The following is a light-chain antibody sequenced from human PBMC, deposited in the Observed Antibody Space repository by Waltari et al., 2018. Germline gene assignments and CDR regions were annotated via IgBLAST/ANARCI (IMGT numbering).Light chain of an antibody. CDR2: DVS. Sequence: QSALTQSRSVSGSPGQSVTISCTGTSSDVGGYNYVSWYQQHPGKAPKLMIYDVSKRPSGVPDRFSGSKSGNTASLTISGHQAEDEADYYCCSYAGSYTVVFGGGTKLTVL. CDR1: SSDVGGYNY. V-gene: IGLV2-11*01. J-gene: IGLJ2*01. CDR3: CSYAGSYTVV.